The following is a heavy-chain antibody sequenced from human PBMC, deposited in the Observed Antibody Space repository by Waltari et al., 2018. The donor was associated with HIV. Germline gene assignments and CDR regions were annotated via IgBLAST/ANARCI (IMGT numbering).Heavy chain of an antibody. V-gene: IGHV1-18*04. J-gene: IGHJ1*01. CDR2: LHTYTGNT. CDR1: GFSFSKYG. CDR3: VRDLSPMGKSGWYDS. D-gene: IGHD6-19*01. Sequence: QVRLVQSGADVKKPGASVQVSCTPSGFSFSKYGCSWARQAPGQGLEWMGWLHTYTGNTAAAEKFQGRVTMTRDTFTNTIYMELTTLKSDDSAIYYCVRDLSPMGKSGWYDSWGQGTVVTVSS.